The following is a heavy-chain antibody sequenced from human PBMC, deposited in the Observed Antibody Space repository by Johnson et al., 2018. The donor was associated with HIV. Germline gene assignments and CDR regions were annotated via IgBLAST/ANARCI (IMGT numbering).Heavy chain of an antibody. CDR3: ARGLGSSWTGDAFDI. CDR2: ISWNSGSI. D-gene: IGHD6-13*01. V-gene: IGHV3-9*01. Sequence: VQLVESGGGLVQPGRSLRLSCAASGFTFDDYAMHWVRQAPGKGLEWVSGISWNSGSIGYADSVKGRFTISRDNAKNSLYLQMNSLRAEDTALYYCARGLGSSWTGDAFDIWGQGTMVTVSS. J-gene: IGHJ3*02. CDR1: GFTFDDYA.